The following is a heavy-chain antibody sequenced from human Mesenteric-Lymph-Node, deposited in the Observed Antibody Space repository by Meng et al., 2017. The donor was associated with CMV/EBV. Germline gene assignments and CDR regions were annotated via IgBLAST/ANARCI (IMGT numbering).Heavy chain of an antibody. CDR2: ISSSSSYI. CDR3: ARGGVYQLPCDS. D-gene: IGHD2-2*01. Sequence: GGSLTPSCAASGLTFSAYSMNWVRQAPGKGLEWVSSISSSSSYISYADSVKGRFTVSRDNAKNSLYLHMNSLRAEDTAVYYCARGGVYQLPCDSWGQGTLVTVSS. V-gene: IGHV3-21*01. J-gene: IGHJ4*02. CDR1: GLTFSAYS.